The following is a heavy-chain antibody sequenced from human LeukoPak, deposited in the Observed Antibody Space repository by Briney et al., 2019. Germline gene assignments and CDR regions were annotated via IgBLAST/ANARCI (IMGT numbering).Heavy chain of an antibody. CDR2: IYYGGSA. CDR1: GGSMSNYY. D-gene: IGHD4-11*01. J-gene: IGHJ4*02. Sequence: SETLSLTCAVSGGSMSNYYWTWVRQAPGKGLEWIGYIYYGGSANYNPPLKSRRAISVDASKNQCARMLSSVPAADTAVYYCARHRGNYFPDSSGQGTLVTVSS. CDR3: ARHRGNYFPDS. V-gene: IGHV4-59*01.